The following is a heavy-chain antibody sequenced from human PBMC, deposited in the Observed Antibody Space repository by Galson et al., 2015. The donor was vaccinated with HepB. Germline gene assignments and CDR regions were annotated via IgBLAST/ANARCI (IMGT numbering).Heavy chain of an antibody. CDR3: ATAPYYYDSGGYYPPHFDY. V-gene: IGHV4-31*03. CDR2: IYYSGST. J-gene: IGHJ4*02. Sequence: LSLTCTVSGGSISSGGYYWSWIRQHPGKGLEWIGYIYYSGSTYYNPPLKSRVTISVDTSKNQFSLKLSSVTAADTAVYYCATAPYYYDSGGYYPPHFDYWGQGTLVTVSS. D-gene: IGHD3-22*01. CDR1: GGSISSGGYY.